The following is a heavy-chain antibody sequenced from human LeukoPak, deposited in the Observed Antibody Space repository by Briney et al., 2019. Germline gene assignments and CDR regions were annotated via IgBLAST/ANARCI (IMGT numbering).Heavy chain of an antibody. Sequence: PSETLSLTCTVSGGSISSYYWSWIRQPPGKGLEWIGYIYYSGSTNYNPSLKSRVTISVDTSKNQFSLKLSSVTAADTAVYYCASGGSTLGYYYYMDVWGKGTTVTVSS. V-gene: IGHV4-59*12. D-gene: IGHD2-15*01. CDR1: GGSISSYY. CDR3: ASGGSTLGYYYYMDV. CDR2: IYYSGST. J-gene: IGHJ6*03.